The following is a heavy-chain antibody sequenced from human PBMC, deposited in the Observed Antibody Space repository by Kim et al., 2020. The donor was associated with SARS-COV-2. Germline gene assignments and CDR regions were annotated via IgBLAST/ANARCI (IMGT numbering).Heavy chain of an antibody. J-gene: IGHJ6*02. D-gene: IGHD3-3*01. CDR2: IYYSGST. CDR3: ARQNRYYDFWSGSPPDEYGMDV. Sequence: SETLSLTCTVSGGSISSSSYYWGWIRQPPGKGLEWIGSIYYSGSTYYNPSLKSRVTISVDTSKNQFSLKLSSVTAADTAVYYCARQNRYYDFWSGSPPDEYGMDVWGQGTTVTVSS. CDR1: GGSISSSSYY. V-gene: IGHV4-39*01.